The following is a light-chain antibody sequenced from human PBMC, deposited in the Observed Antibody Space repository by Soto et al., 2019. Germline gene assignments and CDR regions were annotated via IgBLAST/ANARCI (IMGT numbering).Light chain of an antibody. Sequence: EIVLAQSPATLSLSPGERATLSCRASQSVSNYLAWFQQKPGQAPRLLIYDASKRVTGIPGRFSGSGSGTDFTLTISSLQSEDFAVYYCQQYNNWPPITFGGGTKVDIK. J-gene: IGKJ4*01. CDR1: QSVSNY. V-gene: IGKV3-11*01. CDR2: DAS. CDR3: QQYNNWPPIT.